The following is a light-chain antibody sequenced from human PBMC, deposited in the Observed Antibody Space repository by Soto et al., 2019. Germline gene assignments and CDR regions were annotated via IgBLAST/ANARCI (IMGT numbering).Light chain of an antibody. CDR2: DAS. CDR3: QQYNSYLYT. V-gene: IGKV1-5*01. J-gene: IGKJ2*01. CDR1: QSISSW. Sequence: DIQMPQSPSTLSASVGDRVTITCRASQSISSWLAWYQQKPGKAPKLLIYDASSLESGVPSRFRGSGYGTHFTLTISSLQPDDFATYYCQQYNSYLYTFGQGTKLEIK.